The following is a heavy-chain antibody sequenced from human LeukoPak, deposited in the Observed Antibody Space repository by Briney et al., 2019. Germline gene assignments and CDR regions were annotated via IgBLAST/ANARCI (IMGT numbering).Heavy chain of an antibody. J-gene: IGHJ6*02. Sequence: SETLSLTCTVSGGSISSGGYYWSWIRQHPGKGLESIGYIYYSGSTYYDPSLKRLITISVDTSKKQLSLKLSSVTAADTAVYYCAREGSGLGFRRGYTYYYGMDVWGQGTTVTVSS. V-gene: IGHV4-31*01. CDR3: AREGSGLGFRRGYTYYYGMDV. CDR2: IYYSGST. CDR1: GGSISSGGYY. D-gene: IGHD3-3*01.